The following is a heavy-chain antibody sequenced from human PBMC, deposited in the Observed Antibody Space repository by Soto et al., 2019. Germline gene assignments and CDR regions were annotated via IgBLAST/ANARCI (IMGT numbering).Heavy chain of an antibody. V-gene: IGHV5-51*01. Sequence: ESLKISCEGSGYSFPNYWIGWVRQMPGKGLEWMGIIYPADSDTRYSPSFQGQVTISVDKSISTAYLQWSSLKASDTALYYCARHDFKDSGSYPDAFDIWGQGTMVTVSS. CDR3: ARHDFKDSGSYPDAFDI. CDR1: GYSFPNYW. CDR2: IYPADSDT. D-gene: IGHD1-26*01. J-gene: IGHJ3*02.